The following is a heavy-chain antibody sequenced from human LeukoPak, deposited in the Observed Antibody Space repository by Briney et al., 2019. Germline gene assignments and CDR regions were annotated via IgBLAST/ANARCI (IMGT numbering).Heavy chain of an antibody. Sequence: TGGSLRLSCVASGFTFSNYWMSWVRQAPGKGLEWVANMKGDGSDKYYVDSVKGRFTISRDNAKNSLYLQMNSLRAEDTAVYYCVRGGGYWGQGTLVTVSS. J-gene: IGHJ4*02. V-gene: IGHV3-7*04. CDR3: VRGGGY. CDR1: GFTFSNYW. D-gene: IGHD5-12*01. CDR2: MKGDGSDK.